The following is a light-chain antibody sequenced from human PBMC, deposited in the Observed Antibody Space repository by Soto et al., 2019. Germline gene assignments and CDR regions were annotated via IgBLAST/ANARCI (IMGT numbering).Light chain of an antibody. CDR1: QGVSSY. CDR3: QQLNSYFALT. J-gene: IGKJ4*01. CDR2: AAS. V-gene: IGKV1-9*01. Sequence: DIQLTQSPSFLSASVGDRVTITCRASQGVSSYLAWYQQKPGKAPKRLIYAASTLQSGVPSRFSGSGSGTQFALTISSLQPEDFATYYYQQLNSYFALTFGGGTKVEIK.